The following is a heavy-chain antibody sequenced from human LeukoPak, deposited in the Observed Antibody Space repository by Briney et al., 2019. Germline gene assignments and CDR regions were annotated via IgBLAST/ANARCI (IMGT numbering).Heavy chain of an antibody. CDR1: GGTFSSYA. D-gene: IGHD2-15*01. CDR3: ASSERYCSGGSCYFDY. CDR2: IIPILGIA. V-gene: IGHV1-69*04. J-gene: IGHJ4*02. Sequence: ASVKVSCKASGGTFSSYAISWVRQAPGQGLEWMGRIIPILGIANYAQKFQGRVTIAADKSTSTAYMELNSLRSEDTAVYYCASSERYCSGGSCYFDYWGQGTLVTVSS.